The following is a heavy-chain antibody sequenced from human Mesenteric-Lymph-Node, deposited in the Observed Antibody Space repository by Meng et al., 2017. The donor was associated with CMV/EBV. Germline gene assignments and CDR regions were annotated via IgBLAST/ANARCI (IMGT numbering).Heavy chain of an antibody. Sequence: GESLKISCAASGFTFSSYGMHWVRQAPGKGLEWLALIGYDGTTRYYADSVKGRITISRDNSKNAVYLQMYSLRPEDTAVYYCAKDPHEFWSGKNWFDSWGQGTLVTVSS. D-gene: IGHD3-3*01. CDR3: AKDPHEFWSGKNWFDS. V-gene: IGHV3-30*02. CDR1: GFTFSSYG. CDR2: IGYDGTTR. J-gene: IGHJ5*01.